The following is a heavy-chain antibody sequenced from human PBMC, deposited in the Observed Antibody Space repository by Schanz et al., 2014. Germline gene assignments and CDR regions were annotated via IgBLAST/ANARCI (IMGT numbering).Heavy chain of an antibody. D-gene: IGHD3-10*01. J-gene: IGHJ4*02. CDR1: GFPFSDYF. Sequence: QVQLVDSGGGLVKPGGSLRLSCTASGFPFSDYFMAWIRQPPGRWLEWVSYIGNGGVTIYYADSVKGRFTISRDNSKNSLYLQMNSLRAEDTAVYYCARIGGSVFDYWAQGTLXTVSS. CDR2: IGNGGVTI. V-gene: IGHV3-11*01. CDR3: ARIGGSVFDY.